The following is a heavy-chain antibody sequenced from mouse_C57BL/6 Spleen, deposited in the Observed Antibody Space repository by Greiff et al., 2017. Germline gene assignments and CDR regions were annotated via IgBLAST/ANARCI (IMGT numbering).Heavy chain of an antibody. Sequence: QVQLQQPGAELVRPGSSVKLSCKASGYTFTSYWMHWVKQRPIQGLEWIGNIDPSDSETHYNQKFKDKATLTVDKSSSTAYMQLSSLTSEDSAVYYCARSDYGSSCWFAYWGQGTLVTVSA. CDR3: ARSDYGSSCWFAY. D-gene: IGHD1-1*01. CDR1: GYTFTSYW. V-gene: IGHV1-52*01. J-gene: IGHJ3*01. CDR2: IDPSDSET.